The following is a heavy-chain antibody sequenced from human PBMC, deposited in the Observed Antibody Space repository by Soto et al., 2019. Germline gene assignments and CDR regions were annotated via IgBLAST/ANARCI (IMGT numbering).Heavy chain of an antibody. J-gene: IGHJ4*02. V-gene: IGHV3-9*01. CDR3: AKGGGLSGPIDY. CDR2: IRWNSGSI. CDR1: GFTFDDYA. D-gene: IGHD3-10*01. Sequence: EVQLVESGEGLVQPGRSLRLSCAASGFTFDDYAMHWFRQAPGKGLEWVSGIRWNSGSIGYADSVKGRFTISRDNAKNSLYLLMNSLRAEDTALYYCAKGGGLSGPIDYWGQGTLVTVSS.